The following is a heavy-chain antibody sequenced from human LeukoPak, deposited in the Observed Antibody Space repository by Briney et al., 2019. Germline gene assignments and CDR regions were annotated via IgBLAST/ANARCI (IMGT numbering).Heavy chain of an antibody. CDR2: ISFDGAKK. V-gene: IGHV3-30-3*02. Sequence: GGSLRLSCAGSGFTFDSYALHWIRQAPGKGLEWLAVISFDGAKKHYADSVKGRFTISRDNSRNTVFVEMSSLSQDDTAVYYCAKHVGEGSGKNVETTSYGLDVWALGPPVPVSS. CDR3: AKHVGEGSGKNVETTSYGLDV. D-gene: IGHD3-10*01. CDR1: GFTFDSYA. J-gene: IGHJ6*02.